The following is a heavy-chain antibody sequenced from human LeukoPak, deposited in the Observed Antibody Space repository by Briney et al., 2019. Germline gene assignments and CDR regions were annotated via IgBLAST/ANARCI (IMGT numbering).Heavy chain of an antibody. CDR1: GFTFSSYA. CDR2: ISYDGSNK. CDR3: ARGAQTAPADYYYYGMDV. D-gene: IGHD4/OR15-4a*01. Sequence: GRSLRLSCAASGFTFSSYAMHWVRQAPGKGLEWVAVISYDGSNKYYADSVKGRFTISRDNSKNTLYLQMNSLRAEDTPVYYCARGAQTAPADYYYYGMDVWGQGTTVTVSS. V-gene: IGHV3-30*04. J-gene: IGHJ6*02.